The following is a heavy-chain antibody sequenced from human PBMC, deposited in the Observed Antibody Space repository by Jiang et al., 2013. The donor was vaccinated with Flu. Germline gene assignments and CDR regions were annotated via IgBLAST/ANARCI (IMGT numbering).Heavy chain of an antibody. CDR2: IGSSAPYT. CDR3: ARVSGNAVDGYYFGAFDI. CDR1: GFIFSDYR. J-gene: IGHJ3*02. Sequence: QLLESGEALVQPGGSLRLSCAGSGFIFSDYRLTWIRQAPGKGLESVAYIGSSAPYTNYADSVKGRFTVSRDNAKDSMYLQMTSLRAEDTAVYYCARVSGNAVDGYYFGAFDIWGQGTMVAVSS. V-gene: IGHV3-11*06. D-gene: IGHD3-22*01.